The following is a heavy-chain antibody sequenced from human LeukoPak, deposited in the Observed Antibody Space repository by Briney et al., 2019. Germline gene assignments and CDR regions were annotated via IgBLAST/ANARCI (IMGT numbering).Heavy chain of an antibody. V-gene: IGHV3-30-3*01. CDR1: GFTFSNYA. CDR3: ARDPFVGIPAYFDS. Sequence: PGGSLRLSCAASGFTFSNYAMHWGRQAPGKGLQWVAVIAHDVSNIYYADSVRGRFTISRDNSKNMLFLQMNSLTSEDTAVYYCARDPFVGIPAYFDSWGQGTLVAVSS. J-gene: IGHJ4*02. CDR2: IAHDVSNI. D-gene: IGHD1-26*01.